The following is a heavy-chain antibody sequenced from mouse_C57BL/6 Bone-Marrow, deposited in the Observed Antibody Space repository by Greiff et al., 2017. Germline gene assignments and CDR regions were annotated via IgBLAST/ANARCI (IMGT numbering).Heavy chain of an antibody. CDR3: ARRHYYGSSYGYWYFDV. Sequence: VQLQESGAELVKPGASVKISCKASGYAFSSYWMNWVKQRPGKGLEWIGQIYPGDGDTNYNGKFTGKATLTADKSSSTAYMQLSSLTSEDSAVYFCARRHYYGSSYGYWYFDVWGTGTTVTVSS. J-gene: IGHJ1*03. D-gene: IGHD1-1*01. V-gene: IGHV1-80*01. CDR2: IYPGDGDT. CDR1: GYAFSSYW.